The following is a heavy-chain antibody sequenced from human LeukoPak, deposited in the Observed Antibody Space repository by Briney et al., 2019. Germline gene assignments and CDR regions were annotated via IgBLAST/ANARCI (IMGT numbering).Heavy chain of an antibody. CDR3: ARGRYCSSTSCRNNRIDY. CDR1: GGSISSYY. D-gene: IGHD2-2*01. Sequence: PSETLSLTCTVSGGSISSYYWSWIRQPAGKGLEWIGRIYTSGSTNYNPSLKSRVTMSVDTSKNQFSLKLSSVTAADTAVYYCARGRYCSSTSCRNNRIDYWGQGTLVTVSS. J-gene: IGHJ4*02. V-gene: IGHV4-4*07. CDR2: IYTSGST.